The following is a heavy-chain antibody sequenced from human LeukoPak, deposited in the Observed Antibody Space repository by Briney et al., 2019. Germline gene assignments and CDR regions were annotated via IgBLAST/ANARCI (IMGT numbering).Heavy chain of an antibody. Sequence: SVKVSCKASGGILNNFGLNWVRQAPGQGLEWMGGVIPILGRTNYAQKFQDRVTITADESTNTVYAELSSLRSEDTALYYCAIYTAASGTRAFHTWGQGTLLTVSS. D-gene: IGHD5-18*01. V-gene: IGHV1-69*10. CDR2: VIPILGRT. J-gene: IGHJ3*02. CDR1: GGILNNFG. CDR3: AIYTAASGTRAFHT.